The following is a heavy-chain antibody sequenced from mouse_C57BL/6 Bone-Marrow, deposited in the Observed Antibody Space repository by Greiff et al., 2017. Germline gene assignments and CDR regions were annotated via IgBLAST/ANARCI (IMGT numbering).Heavy chain of an antibody. D-gene: IGHD2-4*01. J-gene: IGHJ3*01. V-gene: IGHV5-2*01. CDR3: ARHKGYDYDWFAY. CDR1: EYAFPSHD. Sequence: EVKLVESGGGLVQPGASLKLSCESTEYAFPSHDMSWVRKTPEKRLELVAAINSDGGSTYYPDTMERRIIISLDNTTKTLYLQMSSLRSEDTALYYCARHKGYDYDWFAYWGQGTLVTVSA. CDR2: INSDGGST.